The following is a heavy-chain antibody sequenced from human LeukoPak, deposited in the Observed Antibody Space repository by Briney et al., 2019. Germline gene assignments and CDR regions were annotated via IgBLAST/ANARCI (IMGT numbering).Heavy chain of an antibody. CDR2: ITSRSNYI. CDR1: GFTFSSYG. D-gene: IGHD4-23*01. J-gene: IGHJ4*02. Sequence: GGSLRLSCAASGFTFSSYGMNWVRQAPGKGLEWVSSITSRSNYIYYADSAKGRFTISRDNAKNSLYLQMNSLRAEDTAVYYCARDREGYGGNSGFDYWGQGTLVTVSS. V-gene: IGHV3-21*01. CDR3: ARDREGYGGNSGFDY.